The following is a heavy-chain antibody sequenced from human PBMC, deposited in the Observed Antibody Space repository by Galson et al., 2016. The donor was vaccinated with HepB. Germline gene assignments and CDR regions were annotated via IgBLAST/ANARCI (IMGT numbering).Heavy chain of an antibody. CDR1: GYSMRNGYY. D-gene: IGHD2-21*02. CDR2: LYQGGDA. V-gene: IGHV4-38-2*01. J-gene: IGHJ2*01. Sequence: LRLTCAVSGYSMRNGYYWAWIRQSPGKGLEWIGHLYQGGDAYYTPSLKGRITVSMDTSRNQFSLKMTSVTAADTAMYYCARAYCGGDCSLYYYWYFDVWG. CDR3: ARAYCGGDCSLYYYWYFDV.